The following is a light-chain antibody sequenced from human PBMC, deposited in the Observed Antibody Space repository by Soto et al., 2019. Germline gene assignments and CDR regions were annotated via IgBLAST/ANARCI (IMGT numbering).Light chain of an antibody. CDR3: QQYNSYWT. J-gene: IGKJ1*01. Sequence: DIQMTQSPSTLSASVGDRVTTPGRPSRVIISWLAGYQQKPGKALKLLTYKAFSLESGVPSRFSGSGSGTEFTLTISSLQPDDFATYYCQQYNSYWTFGQGTKVEIK. CDR2: KAF. V-gene: IGKV1-5*03. CDR1: RVIISW.